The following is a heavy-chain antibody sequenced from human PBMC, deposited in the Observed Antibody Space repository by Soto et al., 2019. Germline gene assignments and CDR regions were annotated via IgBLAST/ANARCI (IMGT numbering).Heavy chain of an antibody. CDR2: ISTHNGNT. CDR3: ARGRYGDY. J-gene: IGHJ4*02. Sequence: QVHLVQSGAEVKKPGASVKVSCKASGYTFTSYGITWVRQAPGQGLELMGWISTHNGNTDYAQKLQGRVIVTRDNSTSPAYIELRSLISAVTAVYYCARGRYGDYWGQGALVTVSS. D-gene: IGHD1-1*01. V-gene: IGHV1-18*01. CDR1: GYTFTSYG.